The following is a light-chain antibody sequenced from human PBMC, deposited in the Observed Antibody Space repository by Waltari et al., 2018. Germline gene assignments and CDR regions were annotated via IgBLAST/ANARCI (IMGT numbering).Light chain of an antibody. CDR3: VTWDESLNGPV. CDR2: NND. V-gene: IGLV1-44*01. J-gene: IGLJ3*02. Sequence: QSVLTQTPSASGAPGQRVTISCSGSSSNIGSDTVKWYQQLPGTAPKLLIYNNDQRPSGVPDRFSGSKSGTSASRAISGLQSEDEADYYCVTWDESLNGPVFGGGTKLTV. CDR1: SSNIGSDT.